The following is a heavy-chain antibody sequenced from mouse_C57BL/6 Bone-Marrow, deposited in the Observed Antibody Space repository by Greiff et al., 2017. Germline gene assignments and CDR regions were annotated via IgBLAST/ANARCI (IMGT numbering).Heavy chain of an antibody. CDR1: GYTFTNYW. D-gene: IGHD1-1*01. CDR3: ARLTTGWYFDV. J-gene: IGHJ1*03. CDR2: IYPGGGYT. Sequence: VQLQQSGAELVRPGTSVKMSCKASGYTFTNYWLGWAKQRPGHGLEWIGDIYPGGGYTNYNEKFKGKATLTEDNTSSSAYMQCSSLTSEDSAIYYWARLTTGWYFDVWGTGTTVTVSS. V-gene: IGHV1-63*01.